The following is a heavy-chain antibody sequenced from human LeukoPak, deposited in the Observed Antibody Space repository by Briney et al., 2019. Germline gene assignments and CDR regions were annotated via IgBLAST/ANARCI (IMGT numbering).Heavy chain of an antibody. CDR3: ARQAYGSGSYYDY. CDR1: GGSISSYY. V-gene: IGHV4-59*01. J-gene: IGHJ4*02. D-gene: IGHD3-10*01. Sequence: SETLSLTCTVSGGSISSYYWSWIRQPPGKGLEWIGYIYYSGSTNYNPSLKSRVTISVDTSKNQFSLKLSSVTAADTAVYYCARQAYGSGSYYDYWDQGTLVTVSS. CDR2: IYYSGST.